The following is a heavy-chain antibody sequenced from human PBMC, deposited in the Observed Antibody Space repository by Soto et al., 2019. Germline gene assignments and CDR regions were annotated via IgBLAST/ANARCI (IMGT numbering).Heavy chain of an antibody. CDR3: ARTSRFDY. Sequence: QILLQQWGAGLLKPSETLSLTCAVYGVSFSDYYWSWIRQPPGKGLEWIGEINHSGSTNYNPSLKSRVTITGATSKNQFSLKLSSVTAADSAVYYCARTSRFDYWGQGTLVTVSS. V-gene: IGHV4-34*01. J-gene: IGHJ4*02. CDR2: INHSGST. D-gene: IGHD6-6*01. CDR1: GVSFSDYY.